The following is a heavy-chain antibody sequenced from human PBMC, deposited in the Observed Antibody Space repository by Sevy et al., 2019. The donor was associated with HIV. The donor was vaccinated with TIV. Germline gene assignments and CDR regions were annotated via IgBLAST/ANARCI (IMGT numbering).Heavy chain of an antibody. D-gene: IGHD3-22*01. Sequence: SETLSLTCTVSGGSISSSSYYWGWIRQPPGKGLEWIGSIYYSGSTYDNPSLKSRVTISVDTSKNQFSLKLSSVTAADTAVYYCARMGGTLRGSSSYYSYYFDYWGQGTLVTVSS. J-gene: IGHJ4*01. CDR2: IYYSGST. V-gene: IGHV4-39*01. CDR3: ARMGGTLRGSSSYYSYYFDY. CDR1: GGSISSSSYY.